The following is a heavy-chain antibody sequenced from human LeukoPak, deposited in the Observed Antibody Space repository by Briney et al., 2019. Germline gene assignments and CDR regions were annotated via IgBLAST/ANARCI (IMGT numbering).Heavy chain of an antibody. CDR3: ARHSPGYYFDY. Sequence: SETLSLTCTVSGGSISSSSYSWGWIRQPPGKGLEWIGSIYYSGSTYYNPSLKSRVTISVDTSKNQFSLKLSSVTAADTAVYYCARHSPGYYFDYWGQGTLVTVSS. J-gene: IGHJ4*02. CDR2: IYYSGST. D-gene: IGHD3-22*01. CDR1: GGSISSSSYS. V-gene: IGHV4-39*01.